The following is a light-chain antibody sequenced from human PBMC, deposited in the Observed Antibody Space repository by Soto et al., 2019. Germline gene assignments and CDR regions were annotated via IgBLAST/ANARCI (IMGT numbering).Light chain of an antibody. V-gene: IGKV1-27*01. CDR3: QKYSLPHFR. CDR2: AAS. J-gene: IGKJ3*01. Sequence: DIHMPQSPSSLSASVGDSVTITCRASTGIGTYLAWYQQKPVQVPKLLIYAASTLQSGVPSRFSGSGSGTDFRLTIGSPQPDEVATYECQKYSLPHFRFAPGTKVYIK. CDR1: TGIGTY.